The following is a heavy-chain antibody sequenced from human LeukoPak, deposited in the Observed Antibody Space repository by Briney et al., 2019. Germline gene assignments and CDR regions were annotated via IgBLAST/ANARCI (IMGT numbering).Heavy chain of an antibody. CDR1: GGSISSSSYY. J-gene: IGHJ4*02. D-gene: IGHD3-3*01. Sequence: PSETLSLTCTVSGGSISSSSYYWGWIRQPPGKGLEWIGSINYSGSTYYNPSLKSRVIISVDTSKNQFSLKLSSVTAADTAVYYCARDRAGGLRFLEWLSAFDYWGQGTLVTVSS. V-gene: IGHV4-39*07. CDR3: ARDRAGGLRFLEWLSAFDY. CDR2: INYSGST.